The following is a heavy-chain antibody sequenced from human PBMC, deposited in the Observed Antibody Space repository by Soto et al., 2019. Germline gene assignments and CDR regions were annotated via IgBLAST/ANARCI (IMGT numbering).Heavy chain of an antibody. CDR1: GASISSFC. CDR3: ARVGSKSFFYATDV. V-gene: IGHV4-4*09. D-gene: IGHD4-4*01. Sequence: QLQESGPGLVKPSETLSLTCTVSGASISSFCWTWIRQPPGQGLEWIGYICTGGTTKYNPSLKSRVTMSVDTSKTQFPLKLTSVTAADTAVYYCARVGSKSFFYATDVWGQGTTVTVSS. J-gene: IGHJ6*02. CDR2: ICTGGTT.